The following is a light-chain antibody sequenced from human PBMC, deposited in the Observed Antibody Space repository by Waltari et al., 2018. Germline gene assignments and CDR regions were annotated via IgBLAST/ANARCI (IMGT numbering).Light chain of an antibody. CDR1: QSLDNNY. J-gene: IGKJ4*01. V-gene: IGKV3-20*01. CDR3: QQYARSPRLT. Sequence: IVLTQSPGTLSLSPGERATLSCRASQSLDNNYLAWYQQRPGQAPRLLIFGASRRAAGISDRFSGGVSGTDFTLTISRLEPEDFAVYYCQQYARSPRLTFGGGTRVEIK. CDR2: GAS.